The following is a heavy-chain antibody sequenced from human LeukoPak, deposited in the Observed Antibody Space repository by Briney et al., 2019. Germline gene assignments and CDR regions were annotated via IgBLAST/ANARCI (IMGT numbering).Heavy chain of an antibody. CDR1: EVTVTSNY. D-gene: IGHD3-16*01. CDR3: VRVWGSSPEGNY. Sequence: GGSLRLSCAASEVTVTSNYLSWVRQAPGKGLQWVSVIYPGGDIYYADSVKGRFIISRDNSKNTLSLQMNSLRAEDTAVYYCVRVWGSSPEGNYWGQGTLVTVSS. J-gene: IGHJ4*02. CDR2: IYPGGDI. V-gene: IGHV3-53*01.